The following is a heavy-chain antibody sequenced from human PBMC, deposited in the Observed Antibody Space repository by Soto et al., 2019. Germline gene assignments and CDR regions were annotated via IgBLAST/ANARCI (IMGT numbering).Heavy chain of an antibody. J-gene: IGHJ4*02. Sequence: SSETLSLTCTVSGGSISSGGYYWSWIRQHPGKGLEWIGYIYYSGSTYYNSSLKSRVTISVDTSKHQFSLKLSSVSAADTAAHYCARTRAKSLSSSGPAGTFDYWGQGTMVTVSS. V-gene: IGHV4-31*03. D-gene: IGHD3-22*01. CDR3: ARTRAKSLSSSGPAGTFDY. CDR2: IYYSGST. CDR1: GGSISSGGYY.